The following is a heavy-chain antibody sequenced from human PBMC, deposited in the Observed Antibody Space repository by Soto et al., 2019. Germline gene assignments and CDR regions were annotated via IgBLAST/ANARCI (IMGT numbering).Heavy chain of an antibody. V-gene: IGHV4-30-2*01. CDR3: ARTLYYDSSGLYAFDI. CDR2: IYHSGST. Sequence: QLQLQESGSGLVKPSQTLSLTCAVSGGSISSGGYSWSWIRQPPGKGLEWIGYIYHSGSTYYNPSLKSRVPISVDRSKNQFSLKLSSVTAADTAVYYCARTLYYDSSGLYAFDIWGQGTMVTVSS. D-gene: IGHD3-22*01. CDR1: GGSISSGGYS. J-gene: IGHJ3*02.